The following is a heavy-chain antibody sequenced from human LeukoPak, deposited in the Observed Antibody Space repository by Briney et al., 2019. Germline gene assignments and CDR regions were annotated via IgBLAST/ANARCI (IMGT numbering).Heavy chain of an antibody. D-gene: IGHD5-24*01. Sequence: SETLSLTCTVSGGSISSGGYYWSWIRQHPGKGLEWIGYIYYSGSTYYNPSLKSRVTISVDTSKNQFSLKLSSVTAADTAVYYCARDGPAGGWLQLRAFDIWGQGTMVTVSS. CDR2: IYYSGST. CDR3: ARDGPAGGWLQLRAFDI. J-gene: IGHJ3*02. V-gene: IGHV4-31*03. CDR1: GGSISSGGYY.